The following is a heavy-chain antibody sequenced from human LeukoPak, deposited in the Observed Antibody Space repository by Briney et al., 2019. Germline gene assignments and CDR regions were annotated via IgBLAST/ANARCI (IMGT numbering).Heavy chain of an antibody. CDR2: ISSGSSTI. J-gene: IGHJ3*02. D-gene: IGHD1-26*01. Sequence: PGGSLRLSCAASGFRFSSYSMNWVRQAPGKGLEWLSYISSGSSTIYYADSVKGRFTISRDNAKNSLSLQMNSLRAEDTAVYYCAREGVVAVMGAIHGDLDIWGQRTMVTVSP. CDR3: AREGVVAVMGAIHGDLDI. V-gene: IGHV3-48*01. CDR1: GFRFSSYS.